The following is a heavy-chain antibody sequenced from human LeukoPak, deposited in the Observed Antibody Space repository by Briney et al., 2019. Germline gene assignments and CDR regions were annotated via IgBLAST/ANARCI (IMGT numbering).Heavy chain of an antibody. V-gene: IGHV3-33*01. D-gene: IGHD2-2*01. CDR1: GFTFSSYG. CDR2: IWYDGSNK. Sequence: GGSLRLSCAASGFTFSSYGMHWVRQAPGKGLEWVAVIWYDGSNKYYADSVKGRFTISRDNSKNTLYLQMNSLRAEDTAVYYCARDGVMVSDIVVVPAWEFDYWGQGTLVTVSS. J-gene: IGHJ4*02. CDR3: ARDGVMVSDIVVVPAWEFDY.